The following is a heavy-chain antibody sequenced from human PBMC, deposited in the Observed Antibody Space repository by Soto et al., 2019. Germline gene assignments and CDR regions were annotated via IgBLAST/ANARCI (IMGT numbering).Heavy chain of an antibody. CDR3: AKDKNIVVVVAGYFDY. CDR2: ISYDGSNK. Sequence: GSLRLSCAASGFTVISYGMHWVRQAPGKGLEWVAVISYDGSNKYYADSVKGRFTISRDNSKNTLYLQMNSLRAEDTAVYYCAKDKNIVVVVAGYFDYWGQGTLVTVSS. CDR1: GFTVISYG. V-gene: IGHV3-30*18. J-gene: IGHJ4*02. D-gene: IGHD2-15*01.